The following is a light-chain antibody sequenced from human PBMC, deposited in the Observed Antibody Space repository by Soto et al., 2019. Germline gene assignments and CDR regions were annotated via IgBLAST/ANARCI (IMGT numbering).Light chain of an antibody. J-gene: IGLJ3*02. CDR1: SSDVGAYKY. Sequence: QSALTQPPSASGSPGQSVTISCTGTSSDVGAYKYVSWYQQYPGKAPKLMIYEVSKRASGVSDRVSGYKSGNSAALTVSGHQAEDEADYYCTSYVGSNIWVFGGGTKLTVL. V-gene: IGLV2-8*01. CDR2: EVS. CDR3: TSYVGSNIWV.